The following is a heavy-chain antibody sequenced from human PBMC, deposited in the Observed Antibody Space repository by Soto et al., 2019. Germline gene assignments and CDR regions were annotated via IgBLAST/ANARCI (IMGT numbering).Heavy chain of an antibody. J-gene: IGHJ1*01. CDR2: IYNSGKT. CDR1: GDSISSSSLY. Sequence: QVQLQESGPGLVKPSETVSLTCTVSGDSISSSSLYWGWIRQPPGKGLEWIGSIYNSGKTYYSPSLEGRVTISVDTSKTQFSLKLSSVTAADTAVYYCARHASNSGSYSEYFQYWGQGTLVAVSS. CDR3: ARHASNSGSYSEYFQY. D-gene: IGHD1-26*01. V-gene: IGHV4-39*01.